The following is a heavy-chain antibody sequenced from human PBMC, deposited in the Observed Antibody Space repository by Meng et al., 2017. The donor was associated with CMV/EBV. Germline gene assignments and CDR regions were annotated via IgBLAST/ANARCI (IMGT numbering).Heavy chain of an antibody. CDR3: AREIPQAWAS. CDR2: IYGSGKT. CDR1: GFSVNSNN. Sequence: MQLVGCGGGLVRHGGSLSVSCTATGFSVNSNNMSWVRQAPGKGLEWISIIYGSGKTYDGDAVKGRFTISRDNFRNTLYLQMNSLRAEDTAVYYCAREIPQAWASWGQGTLVTVSS. D-gene: IGHD2-21*01. J-gene: IGHJ5*02. V-gene: IGHV3-66*01.